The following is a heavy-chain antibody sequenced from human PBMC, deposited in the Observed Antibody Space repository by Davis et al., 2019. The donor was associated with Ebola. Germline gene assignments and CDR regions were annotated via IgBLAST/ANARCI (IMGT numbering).Heavy chain of an antibody. Sequence: GESLKISCVASGFTFTTSTMHWVRQAPGKGLEWVALISSDGSREYYADSVKGRFTISRDDAKNSVYLQMSSLGAEDTAVYYCVRDSSSSVYWGQGTLVTVSS. CDR1: GFTFTTST. J-gene: IGHJ4*02. CDR2: ISSDGSRE. V-gene: IGHV3-30*03. D-gene: IGHD2-2*01. CDR3: VRDSSSSVY.